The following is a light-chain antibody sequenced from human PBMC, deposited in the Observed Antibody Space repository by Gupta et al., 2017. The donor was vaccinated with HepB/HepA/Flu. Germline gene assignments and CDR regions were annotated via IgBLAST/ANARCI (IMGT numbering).Light chain of an antibody. Sequence: QSALTQPRSVSGSPGQSVTISCTGTSSDVGRYNYVSWYQQHPGKAPKLMISDVSKRPSGVPDRFSGSKSGSTASLTISGLQAEDEADYYCCSYAGSYTYVFGTGTRVTV. CDR2: DVS. CDR3: CSYAGSYTYV. V-gene: IGLV2-11*01. CDR1: SSDVGRYNY. J-gene: IGLJ1*01.